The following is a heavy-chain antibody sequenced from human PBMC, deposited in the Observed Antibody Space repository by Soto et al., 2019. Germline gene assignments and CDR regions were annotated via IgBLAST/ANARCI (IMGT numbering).Heavy chain of an antibody. V-gene: IGHV1-69*01. CDR1: GDTFSSFT. D-gene: IGHD3-16*01. CDR2: IIPVFGTT. Sequence: QVQLVQSGAEVKKPGSSVKVSCTASGDTFSSFTISWLRQAPGQGLEWMGGIIPVFGTTDYEQRFQGRVTITADGATSTAYMELRSLRSAATAVYYCATSSPYILLRGNMDYYAMDVWGQGTTVTVSS. CDR3: ATSSPYILLRGNMDYYAMDV. J-gene: IGHJ6*02.